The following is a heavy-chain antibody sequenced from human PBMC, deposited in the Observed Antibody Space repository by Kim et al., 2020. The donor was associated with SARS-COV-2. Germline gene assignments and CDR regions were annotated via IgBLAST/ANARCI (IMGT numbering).Heavy chain of an antibody. Sequence: GGSLRLSCAASGFTFSSYEMNWVRQAPGKGLEWVSYISSSGSTIYYADSVKGRFTISRDNAKNSLYLQMNSLRAEDTAVYDCAREVIAAAGTYIDSWGQGTLVTVSS. J-gene: IGHJ4*02. V-gene: IGHV3-48*03. CDR2: ISSSGSTI. CDR1: GFTFSSYE. CDR3: AREVIAAAGTYIDS. D-gene: IGHD6-13*01.